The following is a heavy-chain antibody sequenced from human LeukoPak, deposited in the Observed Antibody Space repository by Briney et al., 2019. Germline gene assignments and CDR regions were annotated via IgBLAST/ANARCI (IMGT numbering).Heavy chain of an antibody. CDR2: MSPNSGDT. Sequence: ASVKVSCKASGYTLTSYDFNWVRQATGQRPEWMGWMSPNSGDTGYAQKSQDRVTMTRNTSISTAYMELSSLRSDDTAVYYCARGPPNWGYDYWGPGTLVTVSS. J-gene: IGHJ4*02. V-gene: IGHV1-8*01. D-gene: IGHD7-27*01. CDR1: GYTLTSYD. CDR3: ARGPPNWGYDY.